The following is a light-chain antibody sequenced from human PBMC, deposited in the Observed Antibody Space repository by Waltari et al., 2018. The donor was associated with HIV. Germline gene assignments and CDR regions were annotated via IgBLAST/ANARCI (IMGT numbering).Light chain of an antibody. CDR3: SSYTSSSTVV. Sequence: QSALTQPASVSGSPGQSITISCTGTSSDVGGYNYVSWYQQHPGKAPKLMIYEVSNRPSGVSKRFAGAKAGNTASRTISGLQAEDEADYYCSSYTSSSTVVFGGGTKLTVL. CDR2: EVS. V-gene: IGLV2-14*01. CDR1: SSDVGGYNY. J-gene: IGLJ2*01.